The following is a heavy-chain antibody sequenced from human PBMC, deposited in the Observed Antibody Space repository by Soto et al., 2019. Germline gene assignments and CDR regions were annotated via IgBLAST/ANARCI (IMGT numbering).Heavy chain of an antibody. CDR2: INLDGSET. CDR3: ARDHHRYSGYDYVDY. V-gene: IGHV3-7*05. J-gene: IGHJ4*02. Sequence: GGSLRLSCTASGFIFSSDWMTWVRQAPGKGLEWVANINLDGSETYYVDSVKGRFTLSRDNAKNSLYLQMNSLRAEDTAVYYCARDHHRYSGYDYVDYWGQGTLVTVSS. CDR1: GFIFSSDW. D-gene: IGHD5-12*01.